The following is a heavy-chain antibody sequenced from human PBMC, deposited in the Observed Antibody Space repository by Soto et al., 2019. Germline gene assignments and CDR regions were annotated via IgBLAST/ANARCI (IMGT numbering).Heavy chain of an antibody. D-gene: IGHD3-22*01. CDR1: GYTFTGYY. CDR3: ARNYYDSSGYYFAPYNWFDP. CDR2: INPNSGGT. J-gene: IGHJ5*02. V-gene: IGHV1-2*02. Sequence: ASVKVSCKASGYTFTGYYMHWVRQAPGQGLEWMGWINPNSGGTNYAQKFQGRVTMTRDTSISTAYMELSRLRSDDTAVYYCARNYYDSSGYYFAPYNWFDPWGQGTLVTVSS.